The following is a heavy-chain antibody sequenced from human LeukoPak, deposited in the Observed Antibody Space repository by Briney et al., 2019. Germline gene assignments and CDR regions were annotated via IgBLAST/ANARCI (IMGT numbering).Heavy chain of an antibody. D-gene: IGHD5-12*01. Sequence: GGSLRLSCAASGFTVSSNYMSWVRQAPGKGLEWVSIIYSGGSTYYADSVKGRFTISRDTSKNTLSLQMNSLRAEDTAVYYCARDLSPLRSWGQGTLVTVSS. J-gene: IGHJ4*02. CDR2: IYSGGST. CDR3: ARDLSPLRS. CDR1: GFTVSSNY. V-gene: IGHV3-53*01.